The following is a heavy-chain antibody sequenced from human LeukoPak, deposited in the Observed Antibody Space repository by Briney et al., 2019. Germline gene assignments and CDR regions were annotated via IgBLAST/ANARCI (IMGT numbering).Heavy chain of an antibody. J-gene: IGHJ4*02. Sequence: RGCLRQSCGAYLYTHSNYAMTSVRRARGKVVEMVSLLSSSGDNTYYAESVEGRFTISRDNPKNTLYLQMNRLRAEDMLVYYCVIVSRYSAAATVFDYGRQGTLV. CDR2: LSSSGDNT. V-gene: IGHV3-23*01. CDR3: VIVSRYSAAATVFDY. D-gene: IGHD6-13*01. CDR1: LYTHSNYA.